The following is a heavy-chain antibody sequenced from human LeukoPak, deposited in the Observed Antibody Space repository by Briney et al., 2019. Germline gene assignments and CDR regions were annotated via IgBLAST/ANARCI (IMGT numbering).Heavy chain of an antibody. CDR2: ISTDGSQT. J-gene: IGHJ4*02. Sequence: GGSLRLSCEASGFTFSNYWMHWVRQPPGKGLMWVSQISTDGSQTFYADSVKGRFTISRDNAKSTLYLQMNSLRAEDTAVYYCARGAGYNYPYYFDYWGQGTLVTVSS. V-gene: IGHV3-74*01. CDR3: ARGAGYNYPYYFDY. D-gene: IGHD5-24*01. CDR1: GFTFSNYW.